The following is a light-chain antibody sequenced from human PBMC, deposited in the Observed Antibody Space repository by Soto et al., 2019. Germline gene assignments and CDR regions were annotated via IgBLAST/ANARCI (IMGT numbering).Light chain of an antibody. CDR2: DAS. CDR3: QQRSDWPRIT. Sequence: ETVLTQSPATLSLSPGERATLSCRASQRVTRYLAWYQQKPGQAPRLLIYDASNRATGIPARFSGSGSGTDFTLTISSLEPEDFAVYYWQQRSDWPRITFGQGTRLEIK. CDR1: QRVTRY. J-gene: IGKJ5*01. V-gene: IGKV3-11*01.